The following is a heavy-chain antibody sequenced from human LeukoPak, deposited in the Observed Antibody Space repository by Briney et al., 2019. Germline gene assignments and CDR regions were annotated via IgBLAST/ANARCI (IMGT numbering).Heavy chain of an antibody. D-gene: IGHD3-9*01. CDR3: ARLTSPDGFDI. J-gene: IGHJ3*02. CDR1: GYTFSTYY. Sequence: GASVKVSCKASGYTFSTYYIHWVRQAPGHGLEWMAIINPSGGSTSYTQKFQGRVTMTRDMSTSTVYMELSSLRSEDTAVYYCARLTSPDGFDIWGQGTMVTVSS. V-gene: IGHV1-46*01. CDR2: INPSGGST.